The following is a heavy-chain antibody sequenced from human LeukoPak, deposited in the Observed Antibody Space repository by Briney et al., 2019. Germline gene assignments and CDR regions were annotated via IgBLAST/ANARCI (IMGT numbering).Heavy chain of an antibody. Sequence: SETLSLTCTVSGGSISRSRDYWGWIRQPPGKGLEWIGSIYYSGSTYYNPSLKSRVTISGDTSKNRFSLKLSSVTAADTAVYYCARDPIKCSGGSCPTFDYWGQGTLVTVSS. CDR1: GGSISRSRDY. CDR2: IYYSGST. J-gene: IGHJ4*02. CDR3: ARDPIKCSGGSCPTFDY. D-gene: IGHD2-15*01. V-gene: IGHV4-39*07.